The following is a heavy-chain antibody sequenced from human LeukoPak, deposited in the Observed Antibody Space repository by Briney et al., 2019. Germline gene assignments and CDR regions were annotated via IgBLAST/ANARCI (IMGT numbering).Heavy chain of an antibody. D-gene: IGHD2-2*02. CDR2: IYYSGST. V-gene: IGHV4-59*01. CDR3: ARVPEGYCSSTSCYTVWFDP. CDR1: GGSISSYY. Sequence: PSKTLSLTCTVSGGSISSYYWSWIRQPPGKGLEWIGYIYYSGSTNYNPSLKSRVTISVDTSKNQFSLKLSSVTAADTAEYYCARVPEGYCSSTSCYTVWFDPWGQGTLVTVSS. J-gene: IGHJ5*02.